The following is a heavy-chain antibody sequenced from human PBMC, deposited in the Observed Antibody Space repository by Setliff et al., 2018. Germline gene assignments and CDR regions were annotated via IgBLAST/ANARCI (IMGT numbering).Heavy chain of an antibody. CDR1: GYTFTGYY. CDR3: ARDGGGDSDAFDI. V-gene: IGHV1-2*06. J-gene: IGHJ3*02. CDR2: INPSSGAT. Sequence: ASVKVSCKASGYTFTGYYMYWVRQAPGQGLEWMGRINPSSGATICAQKFQGRVTMTSDTSISTAYMELGRLRSDDTAVYFCARDGGGDSDAFDIWGQGTMVTVS. D-gene: IGHD3-16*01.